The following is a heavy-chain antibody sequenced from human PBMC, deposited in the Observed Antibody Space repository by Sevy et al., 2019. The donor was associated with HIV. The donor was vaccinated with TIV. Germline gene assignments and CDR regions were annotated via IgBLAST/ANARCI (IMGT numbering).Heavy chain of an antibody. V-gene: IGHV1-8*01. D-gene: IGHD3-22*01. J-gene: IGHJ6*02. Sequence: ASVKVSCKASGYTFTSYDINWVRQATGQGLEWMGWMNPNRGNTGYAQKFQGRVTMTRNTSISTAYMELSSLRSEDTAVYYCARGRGYDSSGYPFYYGLDVWGQGTTVTVSS. CDR1: GYTFTSYD. CDR2: MNPNRGNT. CDR3: ARGRGYDSSGYPFYYGLDV.